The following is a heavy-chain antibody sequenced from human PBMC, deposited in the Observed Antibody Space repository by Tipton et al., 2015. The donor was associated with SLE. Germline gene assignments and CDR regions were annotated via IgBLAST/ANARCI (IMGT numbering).Heavy chain of an antibody. V-gene: IGHV3-23*03. D-gene: IGHD6-13*01. CDR2: IYSGGSST. J-gene: IGHJ4*02. Sequence: SLRLSCAASGFTFSSYAMSWVRQAPGKGLEWVSVIYSGGSSTYYADSVKGRFTISRDNSKNTLYLQMNSLRAEDTAVYYCAKEGVSSSWYYFDYWGQGTLVTVSS. CDR1: GFTFSSYA. CDR3: AKEGVSSSWYYFDY.